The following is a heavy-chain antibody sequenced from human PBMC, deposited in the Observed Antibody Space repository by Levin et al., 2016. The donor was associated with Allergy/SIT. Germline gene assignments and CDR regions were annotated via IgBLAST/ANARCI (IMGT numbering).Heavy chain of an antibody. V-gene: IGHV4-59*01. CDR3: ARDRYRTTVVTLIPYNWFDP. CDR2: IYYSGST. D-gene: IGHD4-23*01. J-gene: IGHJ5*02. Sequence: WIRQPPGKGLEWIGYIYYSGSTNYNPSLKSRVTISVDTSKNQFSLKLSSVTAADTAVYYCARDRYRTTVVTLIPYNWFDPWGQGTLVTVSS.